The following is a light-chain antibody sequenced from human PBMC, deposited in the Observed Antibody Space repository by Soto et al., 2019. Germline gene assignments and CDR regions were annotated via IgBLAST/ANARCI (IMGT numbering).Light chain of an antibody. CDR1: PRVRSY. V-gene: IGKV3-11*01. J-gene: IGKJ1*01. CDR2: GAS. CDR3: QQRSKWPWK. Sequence: EVEVTPSPSPLSSSPGARATLSCRASPRVRSYLAWYQQKPGQAPRLLIYGASTRATGIPARFSGSGSGIDFTLTISSLEPEDFAVYYCQQRSKWPWKVGQGSKVDIK.